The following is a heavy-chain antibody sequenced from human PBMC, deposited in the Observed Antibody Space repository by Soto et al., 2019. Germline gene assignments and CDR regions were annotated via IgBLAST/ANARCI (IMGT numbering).Heavy chain of an antibody. CDR1: GFTFSSYS. CDR2: ISSSSSYI. D-gene: IGHD6-13*01. V-gene: IGHV3-21*01. Sequence: EVQLVESGGGLVKPGGSLRLSCAASGFTFSSYSMNWIRQAPGKGLEWVSSISSSSSYIYYADSVKGRFTISRDNAKNSLYLQRNSVRAEDTAVYYCAREGIAAAVDYWGQGTLVTVSS. J-gene: IGHJ4*02. CDR3: AREGIAAAVDY.